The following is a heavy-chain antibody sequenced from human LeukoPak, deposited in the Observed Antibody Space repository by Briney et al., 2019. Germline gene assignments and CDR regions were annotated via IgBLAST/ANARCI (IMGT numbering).Heavy chain of an antibody. D-gene: IGHD3-10*01. CDR1: GFTFDVYA. CDR3: AKDLDGSAT. V-gene: IGHV3-9*01. J-gene: IGHJ5*02. Sequence: PGRSLRLSCAASGFTFDVYAMHWVRQAPGKGLEWVSGISWNSGSIGYADSVKGRFTISRDNAKNSLYLQMNSLRAEDTALYYCAKDLDGSATWGQGTLVTVSS. CDR2: ISWNSGSI.